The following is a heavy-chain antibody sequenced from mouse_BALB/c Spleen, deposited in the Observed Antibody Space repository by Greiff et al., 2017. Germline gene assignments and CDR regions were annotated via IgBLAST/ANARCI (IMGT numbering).Heavy chain of an antibody. CDR3: TRRGYYYGSSLYAMDY. V-gene: IGHV1-5*01. Sequence: EVQLQQSGTVLARPGASVKMSCKASGYTFTSYWMHWVKQRPGQGLEWIGAIYPGNSDTSYNQKFKGKAKLTAVTSTSTAYMELSSLTNEDSAVYYCTRRGYYYGSSLYAMDYWGQGTSVTVSS. J-gene: IGHJ4*01. D-gene: IGHD1-1*01. CDR1: GYTFTSYW. CDR2: IYPGNSDT.